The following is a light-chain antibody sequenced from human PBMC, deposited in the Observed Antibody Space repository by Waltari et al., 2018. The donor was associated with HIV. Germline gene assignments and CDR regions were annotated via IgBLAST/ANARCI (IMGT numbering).Light chain of an antibody. CDR3: SSYTSTTTLVV. CDR1: SSSVGRHQY. Sequence: QSALPQPSSGSGTPVQTSTIACTGTSSSVGRHQYVRCYQQHPGKAPKLMIFDVSNRPSGVSNRFSGSKSGNTASLTISGLQAEDEAHYFCSSYTSTTTLVVFGGGTKLTVL. CDR2: DVS. V-gene: IGLV2-14*03. J-gene: IGLJ3*02.